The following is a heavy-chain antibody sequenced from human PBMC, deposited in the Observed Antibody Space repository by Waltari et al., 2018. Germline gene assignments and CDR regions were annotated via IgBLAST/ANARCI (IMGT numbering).Heavy chain of an antibody. V-gene: IGHV3-48*04. Sequence: EVQLVESGGGLVQPGGSLRLSCAASGFTFSSYSMNWVRQAPGKGLELVSYISSSSSTIYYADSVKGRFTISRDNAKNSLYLQMNSLRAEDTAVYYCARGPPTTVVSPFDYWVQGTLVTVSS. J-gene: IGHJ4*02. CDR2: ISSSSSTI. CDR1: GFTFSSYS. D-gene: IGHD4-17*01. CDR3: ARGPPTTVVSPFDY.